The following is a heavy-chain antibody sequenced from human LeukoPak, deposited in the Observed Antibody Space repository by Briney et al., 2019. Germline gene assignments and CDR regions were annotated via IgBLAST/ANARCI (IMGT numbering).Heavy chain of an antibody. J-gene: IGHJ4*02. CDR2: IIPIFGTA. D-gene: IGHD4-17*01. CDR3: ARVRGTVTTAHFDY. Sequence: GASVKVSCKASGGTFSSYAISWVRQAPGQGLEWMGGIIPIFGTANYAQKFQGRVTITADESTSTAYMELSSLRSEDTAVYYCARVRGTVTTAHFDYWGQGTLVTVSS. V-gene: IGHV1-69*13. CDR1: GGTFSSYA.